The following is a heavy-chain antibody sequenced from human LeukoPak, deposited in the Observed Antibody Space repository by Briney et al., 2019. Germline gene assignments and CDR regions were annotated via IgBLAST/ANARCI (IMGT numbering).Heavy chain of an antibody. CDR3: ARGKPRRMGIDY. Sequence: GGSLRLSCAASGFAFTTYSMNWARQAPGKGLEWISYIYNSTYTIYYADSVKGRFTISTDKAKNSLYLQMNSLRAEDTAVYYCARGKPRRMGIDYWGQGTLVTVSS. V-gene: IGHV3-48*01. J-gene: IGHJ4*02. CDR1: GFAFTTYS. CDR2: IYNSTYTI.